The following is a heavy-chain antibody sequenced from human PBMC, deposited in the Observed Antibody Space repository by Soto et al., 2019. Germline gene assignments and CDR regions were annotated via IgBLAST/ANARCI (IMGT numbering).Heavy chain of an antibody. CDR3: AKDRHVVVVIAIFGGYYDMDV. CDR2: ISGSGGST. J-gene: IGHJ6*02. V-gene: IGHV3-23*01. D-gene: IGHD2-21*01. Sequence: EVQLLESGGGLVQPGGSLRLSCAASGFTFSSYAMSWVRQAPGKGLEWVSTISGSGGSTYYADSVKGRFTISRDNSKNTLYLQMSRLRAEDTAIYYCAKDRHVVVVIAIFGGYYDMDVWGQGTTVTVSS. CDR1: GFTFSSYA.